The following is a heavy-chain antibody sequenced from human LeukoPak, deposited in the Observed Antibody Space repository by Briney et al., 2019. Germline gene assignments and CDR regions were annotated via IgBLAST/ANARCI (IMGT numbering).Heavy chain of an antibody. J-gene: IGHJ6*02. CDR2: ISYDGSNK. CDR1: GFTFSSYA. D-gene: IGHD1-26*01. V-gene: IGHV3-30-3*01. Sequence: GRSLRLSCAASGFTFSSYAMHWVRQAPGKGLEWVAVISYDGSNKYYADSVKGRFTISRDNSKNTLYLQMNSLRAEDTAVYYCARDGEWEPLSYYYGTDVWGQGTTVTVSS. CDR3: ARDGEWEPLSYYYGTDV.